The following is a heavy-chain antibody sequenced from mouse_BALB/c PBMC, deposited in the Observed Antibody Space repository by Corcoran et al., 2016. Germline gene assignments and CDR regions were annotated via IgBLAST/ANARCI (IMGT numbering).Heavy chain of an antibody. J-gene: IGHJ4*01. CDR2: INTYTGEP. CDR1: GYTFTNYG. Sequence: QIQWVQSGPEMKKPGETVKISCKASGYTFTNYGMNLVKQAPGKGLKWMGWINTYTGEPTYADDFKGRFAFSLETSASTAYLQINNLKNEDTATYFCARAPLDYYSMDYWGQGSSVTVAS. CDR3: ARAPLDYYSMDY. V-gene: IGHV9-3-1*01.